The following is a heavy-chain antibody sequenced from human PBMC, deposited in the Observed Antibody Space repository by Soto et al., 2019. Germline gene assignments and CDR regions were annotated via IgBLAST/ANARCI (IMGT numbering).Heavy chain of an antibody. D-gene: IGHD3-3*01. Sequence: SETRSLTCAVYGGSFSGYYWSWIRQPPGKGLEWIGEINHSGSTNYNPSLKSRVTISVDTSKNQFSLKLSSVTAADTAVYYCARSITIFGVVIPGYFDYWGQGTLVTVSS. CDR1: GGSFSGYY. CDR3: ARSITIFGVVIPGYFDY. CDR2: INHSGST. V-gene: IGHV4-34*01. J-gene: IGHJ4*02.